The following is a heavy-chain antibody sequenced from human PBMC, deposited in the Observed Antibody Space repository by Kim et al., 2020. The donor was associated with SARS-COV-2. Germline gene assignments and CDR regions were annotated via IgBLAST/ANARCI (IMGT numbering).Heavy chain of an antibody. V-gene: IGHV3-66*02. CDR1: GFTVSSNY. CDR2: IYSGGST. D-gene: IGHD3-16*02. CDR3: ARDMYYDYVWGSYRPASFFHHCYGMGV. J-gene: IGHJ6*02. Sequence: GGSLRLSCAASGFTVSSNYMSWVRQAPGKGLEWVSVIYSGGSTYYADSVKGRFTISRDNSKNTLYLQMNSLRAEDTAVYYCARDMYYDYVWGSYRPASFFHHCYGMGVWGQGTTVTVSS.